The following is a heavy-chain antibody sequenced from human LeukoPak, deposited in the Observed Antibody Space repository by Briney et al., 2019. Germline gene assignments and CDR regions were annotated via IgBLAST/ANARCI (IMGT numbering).Heavy chain of an antibody. D-gene: IGHD6-19*01. Sequence: PAGWSLRLSCAASGFTFSSYAMSWVRQAPGKGLEWVSAISGSGGSTYYADSVKGRFTISRDNSKNTPYLQMNSLRAEYTAVCYCAKGSYSSGWPFDYWGQRTLVTVSS. J-gene: IGHJ4*02. V-gene: IGHV3-23*01. CDR2: ISGSGGST. CDR3: AKGSYSSGWPFDY. CDR1: GFTFSSYA.